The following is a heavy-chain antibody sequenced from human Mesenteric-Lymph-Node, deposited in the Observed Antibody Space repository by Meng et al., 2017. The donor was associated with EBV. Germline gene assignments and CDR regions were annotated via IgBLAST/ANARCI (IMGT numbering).Heavy chain of an antibody. D-gene: IGHD1-26*01. Sequence: QVQLVQSGSELKKPGTSVKVSCKASGYSFTSYTLNWVRQASGQGLEWMGWINTNTGNPTYAQDFTGHFVFSLDTSVTTAYLQISSLKAEDTAVYYCARDSGNYYYYFDYWGQGTLVTVSS. CDR3: ARDSGNYYYYFDY. J-gene: IGHJ4*02. CDR1: GYSFTSYT. CDR2: INTNTGNP. V-gene: IGHV7-4-1*02.